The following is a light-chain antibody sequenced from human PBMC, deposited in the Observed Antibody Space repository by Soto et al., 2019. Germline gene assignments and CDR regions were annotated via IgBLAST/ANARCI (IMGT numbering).Light chain of an antibody. CDR2: SSN. CDR1: SSNIGSNS. J-gene: IGLJ2*01. CDR3: AAWDDSLNGVV. Sequence: QAVVTQPPSASGTPGQRVTISCSGSSSNIGSNSVNWYQQLPGTAPKLLMYSSNQRPSWVPDRFSGSKSGTSASLAISGLQSEDEADYYCAAWDDSLNGVVFGGGTKVTVL. V-gene: IGLV1-44*01.